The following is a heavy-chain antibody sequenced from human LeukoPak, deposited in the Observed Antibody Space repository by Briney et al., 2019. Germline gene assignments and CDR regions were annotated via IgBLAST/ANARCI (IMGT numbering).Heavy chain of an antibody. CDR2: ISSSSSYT. CDR1: GFTFSSYS. D-gene: IGHD6-19*01. Sequence: PGGSLRLSCAASGFTFSSYSMNWVRQAPGKGLEWVSSISSSSSYTYYADSVKGRFTISRDNAKNSLYLQMNSLRAEDTAVYYCARGTYSSGRDYWGQGTLVTVSS. V-gene: IGHV3-21*01. CDR3: ARGTYSSGRDY. J-gene: IGHJ4*02.